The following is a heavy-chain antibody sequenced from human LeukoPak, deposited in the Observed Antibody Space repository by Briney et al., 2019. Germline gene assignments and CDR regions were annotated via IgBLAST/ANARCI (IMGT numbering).Heavy chain of an antibody. V-gene: IGHV6-1*01. Sequence: SQTLSLTCAISGDSVSSNNVAWNWIRQSPARGLEWLGRTYYKSKWSNDYAISVKSRITINPDTSKNQFSLQLNSVTPEDTAIYYCVRYNWNPKRVFDYWGQGTLVTVSS. CDR3: VRYNWNPKRVFDY. D-gene: IGHD1-20*01. CDR2: TYYKSKWSN. J-gene: IGHJ4*02. CDR1: GDSVSSNNVA.